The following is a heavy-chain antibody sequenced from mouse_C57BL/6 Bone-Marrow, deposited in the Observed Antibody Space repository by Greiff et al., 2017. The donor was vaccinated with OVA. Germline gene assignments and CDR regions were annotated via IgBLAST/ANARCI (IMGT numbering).Heavy chain of an antibody. D-gene: IGHD1-3*01. CDR1: GYTFTDYE. CDR3: TRSRIKVYAMDY. Sequence: VKLQESGAELVRPGASVTLSCKASGYTFTDYEMHWVKQTPVHGLEWIGAIDPETGGTAYNQKFKGKAILTADNSSSTAYMELRSLTSEDSAVYYCTRSRIKVYAMDYWGQGTSVTVSS. V-gene: IGHV1-15*01. CDR2: IDPETGGT. J-gene: IGHJ4*01.